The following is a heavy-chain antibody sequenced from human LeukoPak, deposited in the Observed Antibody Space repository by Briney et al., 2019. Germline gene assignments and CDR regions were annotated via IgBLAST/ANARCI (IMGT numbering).Heavy chain of an antibody. CDR1: GFTFSSSE. D-gene: IGHD2-2*01. Sequence: GGSLRLSCVASGFTFSSSEMNWVRQAPGKGLEWISYITSSSRTIWYADSVKGRFTISRDNAKNTLYLQMNSLRAEDTAVYYCARDWYHAIDYWGQGTLVTVSS. V-gene: IGHV3-48*03. J-gene: IGHJ4*02. CDR3: ARDWYHAIDY. CDR2: ITSSSRTI.